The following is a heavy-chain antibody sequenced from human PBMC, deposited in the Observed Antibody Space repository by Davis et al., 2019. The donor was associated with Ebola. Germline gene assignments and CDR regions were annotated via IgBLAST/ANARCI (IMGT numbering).Heavy chain of an antibody. CDR3: ARLNVQRENYFDY. D-gene: IGHD1-26*01. Sequence: LSLTCSASGFTFSSYAMHWVRQAPGKGLEWVAVISYDGSNKYYADSVKGRFTISRDNSKNTLYLQMNSLRAEDTAVYYCARLNVQRENYFDYWGQGTLVTVSS. V-gene: IGHV3-30*04. J-gene: IGHJ4*02. CDR1: GFTFSSYA. CDR2: ISYDGSNK.